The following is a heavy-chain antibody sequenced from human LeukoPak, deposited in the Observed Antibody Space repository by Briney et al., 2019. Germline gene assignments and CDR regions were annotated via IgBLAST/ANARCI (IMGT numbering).Heavy chain of an antibody. J-gene: IGHJ6*03. Sequence: ASVKVSCKVSGYTLTELSMHWVRQAPGKGLEWMGWISAYNGNTNYAQKLQGRVTMTTDTSTSTAYMELRSLRSDDTAVYYCAREGSNYDILTGYPNDYYYYMDVWGKGTTVTISS. CDR2: ISAYNGNT. CDR1: GYTLTELS. CDR3: AREGSNYDILTGYPNDYYYYMDV. D-gene: IGHD3-9*01. V-gene: IGHV1-18*01.